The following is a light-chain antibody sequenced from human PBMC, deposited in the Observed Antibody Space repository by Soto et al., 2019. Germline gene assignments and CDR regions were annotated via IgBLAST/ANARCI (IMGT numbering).Light chain of an antibody. V-gene: IGKV1-5*01. J-gene: IGKJ4*01. Sequence: DIHMTQSPSSLSVSVGDRVTITCRTSQNINAWLAWYQQRPGQAPKLLIYDASTVQSGVPSRFSGSGSGTEFTLTISSLQPEDFATYSCQQVNSYPLTFGGGTRWIS. CDR2: DAS. CDR1: QNINAW. CDR3: QQVNSYPLT.